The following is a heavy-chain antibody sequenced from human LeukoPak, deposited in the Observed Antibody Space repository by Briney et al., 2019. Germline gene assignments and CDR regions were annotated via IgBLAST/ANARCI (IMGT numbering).Heavy chain of an antibody. CDR2: IGWNRGSM. D-gene: IGHD2-2*01. CDR3: AKERYCRNTSWRHVLLN. Sequence: SLRLSCAASGFTFDDYAMHWVRQAPGKGLEWVSGIGWNRGSMDYADSVKGPFPNSRNNAKKSLHLQMNHLRAEGTAFFYWAKERYCRNTSWRHVLLNWGQGTLVTVSS. V-gene: IGHV3-9*01. J-gene: IGHJ4*02. CDR1: GFTFDDYA.